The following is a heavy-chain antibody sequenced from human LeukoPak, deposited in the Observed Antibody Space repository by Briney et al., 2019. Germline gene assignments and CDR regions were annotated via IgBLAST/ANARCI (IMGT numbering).Heavy chain of an antibody. CDR2: IDWDDDK. CDR3: ARSLVVPAASDYYYYGMDV. J-gene: IGHJ6*02. D-gene: IGHD2-2*01. Sequence: SGPALVNPPQTLTLTCTFSGFSLRTRGMCGSWIRQPPGKALEWLPRIDWDDDKYSSTSLKTRLTISKDTSKNQVVLTMTNMDPVDTATYYCARSLVVPAASDYYYYGMDVWGQGTTVTVSS. V-gene: IGHV2-70*11. CDR1: GFSLRTRGMC.